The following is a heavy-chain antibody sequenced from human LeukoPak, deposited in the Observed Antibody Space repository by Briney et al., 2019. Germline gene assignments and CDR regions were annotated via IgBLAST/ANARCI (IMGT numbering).Heavy chain of an antibody. D-gene: IGHD1-26*01. J-gene: IGHJ4*02. V-gene: IGHV3-74*01. CDR3: AKDGRGWEPPSGYFDY. CDR2: IKTDGSTT. Sequence: GGSLRLSCAVSGFTFSSSWMHWVRQAPGKGLVWVSHIKTDGSTTAYADSVKGRFTISRDNAKNTLYLQMNSLRAEDTGVYYCAKDGRGWEPPSGYFDYWGQGTLVTVSS. CDR1: GFTFSSSW.